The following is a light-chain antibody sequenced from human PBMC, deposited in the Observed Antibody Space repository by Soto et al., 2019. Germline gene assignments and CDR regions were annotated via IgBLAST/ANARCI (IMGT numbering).Light chain of an antibody. CDR1: QSISSW. CDR2: DAS. V-gene: IGKV1-5*01. CDR3: QQFSSYYS. J-gene: IGKJ2*03. Sequence: DIQMTQSPSTLSASVGDRVTITCRARQSISSWLAWYQQKPGKAPKLLIYDASSLESGVPSRFSGSGSGTDFTLTISSLQPDDFATYYCQQFSSYYSFGQGTELEMK.